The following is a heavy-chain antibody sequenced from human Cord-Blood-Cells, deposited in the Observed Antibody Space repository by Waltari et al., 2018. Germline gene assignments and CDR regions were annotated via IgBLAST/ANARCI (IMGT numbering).Heavy chain of an antibody. CDR1: GYSISSGYY. V-gene: IGHV4-38-2*02. J-gene: IGHJ2*01. Sequence: QVQLQESGPGLVKPSETLSLTCAVSGYSISSGYYWGWIRQPPGKGLEWIGSIYHSGSTYYNPSLKSRVTISVDTSKNQFSLKLSSVTAADTAMYYCARDLWGYWYFDLWGRGTLVTVSS. CDR3: ARDLWGYWYFDL. CDR2: IYHSGST. D-gene: IGHD3-16*01.